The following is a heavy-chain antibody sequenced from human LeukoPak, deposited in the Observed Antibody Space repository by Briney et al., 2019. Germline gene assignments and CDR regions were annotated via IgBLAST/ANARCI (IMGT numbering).Heavy chain of an antibody. V-gene: IGHV3-7*01. D-gene: IGHD3-22*01. Sequence: PGGSLRLSCAASGFTFSSYWMSWVRQAPGKGLEWVANIKQDGSEKYYVDSVKGRFTISRDNAKNSLYLQMNSLRAEDTAVYYCARDTYYYDSSGYYPSLLDYWGQGTLVTVSS. CDR3: ARDTYYYDSSGYYPSLLDY. CDR2: IKQDGSEK. J-gene: IGHJ4*02. CDR1: GFTFSSYW.